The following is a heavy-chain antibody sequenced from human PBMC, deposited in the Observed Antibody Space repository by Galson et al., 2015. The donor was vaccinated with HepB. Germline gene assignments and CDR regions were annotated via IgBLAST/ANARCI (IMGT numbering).Heavy chain of an antibody. V-gene: IGHV3-33*01. J-gene: IGHJ3*02. Sequence: SLRLSCAASGFTFSSYGMHWVRQAPGKGLEWVAVIWYDGNNKYYADSVRGRFTISRDSSKNTLYLQMNSLSAEDTAVYYCARDQEGATSGETAFDIWGQGTMVIVSS. D-gene: IGHD1-26*01. CDR2: IWYDGNNK. CDR1: GFTFSSYG. CDR3: ARDQEGATSGETAFDI.